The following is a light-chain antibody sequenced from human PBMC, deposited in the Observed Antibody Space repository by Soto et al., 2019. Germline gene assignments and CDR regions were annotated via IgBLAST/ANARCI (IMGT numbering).Light chain of an antibody. CDR3: QPYNIYPLI. Sequence: DIQMTQSPSTLSASVGDRVTITCRASQSISSWLAWYQQKPGKAPKLLIYKASSLESGVPSRFSGSGPGTEFTLTISSLQPDDFATYYCQPYNIYPLIFGGGTQVEIK. CDR2: KAS. V-gene: IGKV1-5*03. CDR1: QSISSW. J-gene: IGKJ4*01.